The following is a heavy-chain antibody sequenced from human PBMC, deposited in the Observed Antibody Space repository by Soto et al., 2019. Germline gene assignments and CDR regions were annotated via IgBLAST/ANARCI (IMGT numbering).Heavy chain of an antibody. D-gene: IGHD2-2*01. V-gene: IGHV3-23*01. CDR2: ISGSGGST. CDR3: ARDVEVPTDTSDYFYYYMDV. CDR1: GFTFSSSA. Sequence: EVQLLESGGGLVQPGESLRLSCAASGFTFSSSAMSWVRQAPGKGLEWVSAISGSGGSTYSADSVKGRFTISRDNSKNTLYLQMNSLRAEDTATYYCARDVEVPTDTSDYFYYYMDVWGKGTTVTVSS. J-gene: IGHJ6*03.